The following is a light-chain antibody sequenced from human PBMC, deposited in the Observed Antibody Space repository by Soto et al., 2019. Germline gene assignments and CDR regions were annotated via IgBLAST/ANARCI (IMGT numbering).Light chain of an antibody. V-gene: IGLV8-61*01. Sequence: QTVVTQEPSFSVSPGGTVTLSCGLSSGSVSTTYYPSWYQQTPGQAPRTLIYNTNTRSSGVPDRFSGSILENKAALTITGAQADDESDYYCVLYMGSGFVIFGGGTKLTVL. CDR3: VLYMGSGFVI. CDR1: SGSVSTTYY. CDR2: NTN. J-gene: IGLJ2*01.